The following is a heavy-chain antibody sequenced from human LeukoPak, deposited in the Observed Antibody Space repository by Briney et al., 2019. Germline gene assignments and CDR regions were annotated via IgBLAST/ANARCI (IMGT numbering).Heavy chain of an antibody. Sequence: GGSLRLSCAASGFTSKNYAMTWVRQAPGKGLEWVSYVSGSGDTTYFSDSVKGRFSISRDNSKNTLYLQMNSLRAEDTALYYCATKAGLHGELSLFDYWGQGSLVTVSS. J-gene: IGHJ4*02. CDR1: GFTSKNYA. D-gene: IGHD2-15*01. CDR3: ATKAGLHGELSLFDY. CDR2: VSGSGDTT. V-gene: IGHV3-23*01.